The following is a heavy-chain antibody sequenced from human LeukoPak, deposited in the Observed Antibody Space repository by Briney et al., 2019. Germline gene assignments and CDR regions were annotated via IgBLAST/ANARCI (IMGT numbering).Heavy chain of an antibody. CDR1: GYTFTGYY. Sequence: ASVKVSCKASGYTFTGYYMHWVRQAPGQGLEWMGWINPNSGGTNYAQKFQGRVTMTRDTSISTAYMELSRLRSDDTAVYYCARESDTAMVTYWFDPWGQGTLVTASS. V-gene: IGHV1-2*02. CDR2: INPNSGGT. J-gene: IGHJ5*02. CDR3: ARESDTAMVTYWFDP. D-gene: IGHD5-18*01.